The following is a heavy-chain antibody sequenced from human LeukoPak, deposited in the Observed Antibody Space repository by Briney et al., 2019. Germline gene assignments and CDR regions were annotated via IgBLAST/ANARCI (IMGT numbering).Heavy chain of an antibody. CDR2: INSDGSST. CDR1: GFTFGSYW. CDR3: ARDLWGYGDAEVFDY. Sequence: GGCLRLSCAASGFTFGSYWMHWVRQAPGKGLVWVSRINSDGSSTSYADSVRGRFTISRDNAKNTLYLQMNSLRAEDTAVYYCARDLWGYGDAEVFDYWGQGTLVTVSS. J-gene: IGHJ4*02. V-gene: IGHV3-74*01. D-gene: IGHD4-17*01.